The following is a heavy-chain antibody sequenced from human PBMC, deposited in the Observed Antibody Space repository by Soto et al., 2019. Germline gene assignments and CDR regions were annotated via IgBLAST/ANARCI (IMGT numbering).Heavy chain of an antibody. Sequence: QVPLVQSGAEVKKPGASVKVSCKASGYTFTSYGISWVRQAPGQGLEWMGWISDYNGNTNYAQKLQGRVTMTTDTPTSTAYMVLRSLRSDDTAVYYCARDNGSVRWLVRSFDYWGQGTLVTVSS. CDR2: ISDYNGNT. J-gene: IGHJ4*02. V-gene: IGHV1-18*01. CDR1: GYTFTSYG. D-gene: IGHD6-19*01. CDR3: ARDNGSVRWLVRSFDY.